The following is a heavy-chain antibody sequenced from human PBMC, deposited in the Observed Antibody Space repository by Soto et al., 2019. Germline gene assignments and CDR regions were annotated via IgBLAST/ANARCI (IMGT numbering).Heavy chain of an antibody. CDR3: ARGPSGDNVDS. D-gene: IGHD7-27*01. V-gene: IGHV4-30-4*01. Sequence: QVQLQESGPGLVKPSQTLSLTCTVSGGSISTVDYWWSWIRQSPDMGLEWIGHIYDGGRTYNNPSLASRVTMSVDTSQSELSLPLTSVSAADPAVYYCARGPSGDNVDSWGQGTLVTVSS. CDR2: IYDGGRT. J-gene: IGHJ4*02. CDR1: GGSISTVDYW.